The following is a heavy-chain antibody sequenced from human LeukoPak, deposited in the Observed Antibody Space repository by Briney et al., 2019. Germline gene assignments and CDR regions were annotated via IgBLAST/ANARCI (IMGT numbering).Heavy chain of an antibody. Sequence: SETLSLTCAVYGGSFSGYYWSWIRQPPGKGLEWIGEINHSGSTNYNPSLKSRVTISVDTSKNQFSLKLSSVTAADTAVYYCARGLSKKYYDFWSGPYYYYYYMDVWGKGTTVTVSS. V-gene: IGHV4-34*01. CDR2: INHSGST. CDR3: ARGLSKKYYDFWSGPYYYYYYMDV. CDR1: GGSFSGYY. D-gene: IGHD3-3*01. J-gene: IGHJ6*03.